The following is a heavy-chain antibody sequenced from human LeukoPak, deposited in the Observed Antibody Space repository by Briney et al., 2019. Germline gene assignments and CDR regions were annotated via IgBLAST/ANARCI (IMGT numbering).Heavy chain of an antibody. D-gene: IGHD4-17*01. CDR3: ARAFDYGRHGIDY. V-gene: IGHV3-66*01. Sequence: GGSLRLSCAASGFTVSTNYMNWVRQAPGKGLEWVSVIYIAGNTYYADSVKGRFTISRDNSKNTLYLQMNSLRSEDTAVYYCARAFDYGRHGIDYWGQGTLVTVSS. J-gene: IGHJ4*02. CDR2: IYIAGNT. CDR1: GFTVSTNY.